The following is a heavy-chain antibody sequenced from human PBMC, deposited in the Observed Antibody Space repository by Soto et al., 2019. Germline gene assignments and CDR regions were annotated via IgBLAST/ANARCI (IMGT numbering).Heavy chain of an antibody. V-gene: IGHV1-69*02. CDR2: IIPILGIA. J-gene: IGHJ4*02. Sequence: VQLVQSGAEVKKPGSSVKVSCKASGGTFSSYTISWVRQAPGQGLEWMGRIIPILGIANYAQKFQGRVTITADKSTRTAYMELSSLRSEDTAVYYCARGADGGYVFNIYYWGQGTLVTGSS. CDR3: ARGADGGYVFNIYY. D-gene: IGHD5-12*01. CDR1: GGTFSSYT.